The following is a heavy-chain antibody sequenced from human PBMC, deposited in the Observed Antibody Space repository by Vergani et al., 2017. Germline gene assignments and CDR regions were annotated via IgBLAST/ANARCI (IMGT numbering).Heavy chain of an antibody. J-gene: IGHJ4*02. Sequence: EVQLVESGGGLVQPGGSLSPSCAASGFPFGSYRMSWVPQAPGRGLEWVANVKQDGSDKYYVDSVKGRFTISRDNAKNSMYLQMNSLRAEDTAVYYCARDETQATYYYDSSGPTFDYWGQGTLVTVSS. D-gene: IGHD3-22*01. CDR2: VKQDGSDK. V-gene: IGHV3-7*03. CDR3: ARDETQATYYYDSSGPTFDY. CDR1: GFPFGSYR.